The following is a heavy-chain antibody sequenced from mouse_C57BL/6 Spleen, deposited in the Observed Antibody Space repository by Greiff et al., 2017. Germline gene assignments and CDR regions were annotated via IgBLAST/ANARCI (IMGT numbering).Heavy chain of an antibody. Sequence: EVKLMESGPGLVKPSQSLSLTCSVTGYSITSGYYWNWIRQFPGNKLEWMGYISYDGSNNYNPSLKNRISITRDTSKNQFFLKLNSVTTEDTATYYCAREDYFHYYAMDYWGQGTSVTVSS. CDR2: ISYDGSN. D-gene: IGHD1-1*02. CDR1: GYSITSGYY. J-gene: IGHJ4*01. V-gene: IGHV3-6*01. CDR3: AREDYFHYYAMDY.